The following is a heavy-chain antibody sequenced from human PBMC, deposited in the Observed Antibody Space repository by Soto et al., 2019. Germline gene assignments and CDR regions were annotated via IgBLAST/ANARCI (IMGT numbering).Heavy chain of an antibody. CDR3: AKTRVADSGYYFDH. Sequence: QVQLVESGGGLVEPGGSLRLSCAASGFSFGDSYMSWIRQSAGKGLEWLSYISGGSSYTKYAESVKGRFTISRDNARRSLFLQVNSLRADDTAIYYCAKTRVADSGYYFDHWGQGTMVTVSS. D-gene: IGHD3-10*01. CDR1: GFSFGDSY. CDR2: ISGGSSYT. J-gene: IGHJ4*02. V-gene: IGHV3-11*05.